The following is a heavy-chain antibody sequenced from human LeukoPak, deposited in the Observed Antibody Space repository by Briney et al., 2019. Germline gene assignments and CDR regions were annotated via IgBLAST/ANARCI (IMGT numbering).Heavy chain of an antibody. CDR3: ARDVPPGYCSGGSCHYLNWFDP. Sequence: GASVKVSCKASGYTFTSYGISWVRQAPGQGLEWMGWISAYNGNTNYAQKLQGRVTMTTDTSTSTAYMELRSLRSDDTAVYYCARDVPPGYCSGGSCHYLNWFDPWGQGTLVTVSS. CDR2: ISAYNGNT. D-gene: IGHD2-15*01. V-gene: IGHV1-18*01. CDR1: GYTFTSYG. J-gene: IGHJ5*02.